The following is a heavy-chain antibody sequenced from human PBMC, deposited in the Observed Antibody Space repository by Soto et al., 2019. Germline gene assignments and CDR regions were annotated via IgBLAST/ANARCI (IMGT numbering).Heavy chain of an antibody. J-gene: IGHJ6*02. V-gene: IGHV5-10-1*01. D-gene: IGHD2-2*02. CDR1: GYSFTSYW. Sequence: GESLKISCKGSGYSFTSYWISWVRQMPGKGLEWMGRIDPSDSYTNYSPSFQGHVTISAGKSISTAYLQWSSLKASDTAMYYCARTGWGDIVVVPAAIDLYYYGMDVWGQGTTVTVSS. CDR2: IDPSDSYT. CDR3: ARTGWGDIVVVPAAIDLYYYGMDV.